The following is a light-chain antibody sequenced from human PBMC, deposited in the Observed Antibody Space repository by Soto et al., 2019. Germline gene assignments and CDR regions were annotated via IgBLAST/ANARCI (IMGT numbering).Light chain of an antibody. J-gene: IGLJ1*01. Sequence: QSVLTQPASVSGSPGQSITISCTGTSRDVGYYNLVSWFRQHPGNAPKLIIYEVTKRPSGVSDRFSGSKSGNTASLTISGLQPEDEADYYCCSYAGSGALGVFGDGTKVTVL. V-gene: IGLV2-23*02. CDR1: SRDVGYYNL. CDR3: CSYAGSGALGV. CDR2: EVT.